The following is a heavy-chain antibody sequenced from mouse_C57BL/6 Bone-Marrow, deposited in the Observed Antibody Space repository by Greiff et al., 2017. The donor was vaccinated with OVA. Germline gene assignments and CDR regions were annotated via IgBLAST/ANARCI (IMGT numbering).Heavy chain of an antibody. J-gene: IGHJ2*01. CDR3: TRIYYSNYDDY. V-gene: IGHV1-5*01. Sequence: VQLQQSGAELVRPGASVTLSCKTSGYTFTSYWMHWVKQRPGQGLEWIGAIYPGNSDTSYNQKFKGKAKLTAVTSASTAYMELSSLTNEDSAVYYCTRIYYSNYDDYWGQGTTLTVSS. CDR2: IYPGNSDT. D-gene: IGHD2-5*01. CDR1: GYTFTSYW.